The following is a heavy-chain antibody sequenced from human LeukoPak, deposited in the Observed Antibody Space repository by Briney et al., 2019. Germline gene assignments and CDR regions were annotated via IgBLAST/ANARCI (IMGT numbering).Heavy chain of an antibody. D-gene: IGHD2-2*02. Sequence: GGSLRLSCAASGFTFSNYAMSWVRQAPGKGLDWVSGINVISNTYNADSVKGRFTISRDNSKNTLYLQMNSLRAEDTAVYYCASKRQGTTSCYNYWGQGTLVTVSS. CDR3: ASKRQGTTSCYNY. V-gene: IGHV3-23*01. J-gene: IGHJ4*02. CDR2: INVISNT. CDR1: GFTFSNYA.